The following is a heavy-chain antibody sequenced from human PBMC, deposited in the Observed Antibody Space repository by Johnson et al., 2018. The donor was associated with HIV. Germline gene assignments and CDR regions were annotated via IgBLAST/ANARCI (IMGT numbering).Heavy chain of an antibody. CDR2: VYSGGTT. Sequence: EMQLVESGGGLVQPGGSLRLSCAASGFTVSSNYMSWVRQAPGKGLESVSVVYSGGTTHYADSVKGRSTISRDNAKNSLYLQMNSLRAEDTAVYYCAREGGIAAAGTDAFYIWGQGTMVTVSS. V-gene: IGHV3-66*01. J-gene: IGHJ3*02. CDR1: GFTVSSNY. D-gene: IGHD6-13*01. CDR3: AREGGIAAAGTDAFYI.